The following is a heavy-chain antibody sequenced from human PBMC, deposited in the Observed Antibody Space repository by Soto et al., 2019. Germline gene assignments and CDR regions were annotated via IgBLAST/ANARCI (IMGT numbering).Heavy chain of an antibody. Sequence: SVKVSCKASGGTFSSYTISWVRQAPGQGLEWMGRIIPILGIANYAQKFQGRVTITADKSTSTAYMELSSLRSEDTAVYYCARSGVATINWFDPWGQGTLVTVSS. CDR1: GGTFSSYT. D-gene: IGHD5-12*01. V-gene: IGHV1-69*02. CDR3: ARSGVATINWFDP. CDR2: IIPILGIA. J-gene: IGHJ5*02.